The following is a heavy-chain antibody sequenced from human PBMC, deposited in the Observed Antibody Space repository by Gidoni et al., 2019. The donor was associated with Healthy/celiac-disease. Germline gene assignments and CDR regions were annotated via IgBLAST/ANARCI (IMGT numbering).Heavy chain of an antibody. CDR2: IYYSGNT. Sequence: QLQLQESGPGLVKPSETLSLPCTVSGGSISSSSYYWGWIRQPPGKGLEWIRSIYYSGNTYYNASLRSRVTIAVDTSKNQFSLKLSSVTAADTAVYDCARVYSNLYPFDYWGQGTLVTGSS. D-gene: IGHD4-4*01. J-gene: IGHJ4*02. CDR1: GGSISSSSYY. V-gene: IGHV4-39*01. CDR3: ARVYSNLYPFDY.